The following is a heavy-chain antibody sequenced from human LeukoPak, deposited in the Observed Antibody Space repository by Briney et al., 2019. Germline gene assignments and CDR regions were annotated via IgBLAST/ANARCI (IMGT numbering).Heavy chain of an antibody. CDR2: IKQDGSEK. V-gene: IGHV3-7*01. Sequence: PGGSLRLSCAASGFTFSSYGMHWVRQAPGKGLEWVANIKQDGSEKYYVDSVKGRFTISRDNAKNSLYLQMSSLRADDTAVYYCARSNTADYALDYYYGMDVWGQGTTVTVSS. CDR1: GFTFSSYG. CDR3: ARSNTADYALDYYYGMDV. J-gene: IGHJ6*02. D-gene: IGHD4-17*01.